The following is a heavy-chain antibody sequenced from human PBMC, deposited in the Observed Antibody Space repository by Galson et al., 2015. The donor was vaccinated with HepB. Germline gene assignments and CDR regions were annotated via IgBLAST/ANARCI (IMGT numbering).Heavy chain of an antibody. CDR2: INQDGSVR. CDR3: ARDRVVDGLYFDY. Sequence: SLRLSCAASGFIFSSYWMNWVRQAPGNGLEWVASINQDGSVRHFVDSVKGRFTISRDNAGNSMFLVMNSLRAEDTAVYYCARDRVVDGLYFDYWGQGTLVTVSS. V-gene: IGHV3-7*03. D-gene: IGHD2-15*01. J-gene: IGHJ4*02. CDR1: GFIFSSYW.